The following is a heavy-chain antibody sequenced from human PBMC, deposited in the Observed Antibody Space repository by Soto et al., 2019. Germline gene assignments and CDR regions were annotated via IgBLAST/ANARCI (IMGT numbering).Heavy chain of an antibody. CDR1: GFTVSSNY. Sequence: GGSLSLSCAASGFTVSSNYMSWVRQAPGKGLEWVSVIYSGGSTYYADSVKGRFTISRDNSKNTLYLQMNSLRAEDTAVYYCARAVGDHGSADYWGQGTLVTVSS. D-gene: IGHD4-17*01. CDR2: IYSGGST. CDR3: ARAVGDHGSADY. V-gene: IGHV3-66*01. J-gene: IGHJ4*02.